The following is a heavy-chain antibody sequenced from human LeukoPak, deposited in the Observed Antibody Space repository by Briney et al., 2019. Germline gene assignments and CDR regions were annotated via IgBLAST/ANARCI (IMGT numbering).Heavy chain of an antibody. CDR2: IYYSGRT. CDR1: DGSIISYY. J-gene: IGHJ3*02. Sequence: SETRSLTCTVSDGSIISYYWSWIRQPPGKGLEWIGYIYYSGRTSYSPSLKSRVTISVDTSNNQFSLKLDSVTAADTAVYYCARHGGTVAVNDAFDIWGRGTMVTVSS. CDR3: ARHGGTVAVNDAFDI. V-gene: IGHV4-59*08. D-gene: IGHD1/OR15-1a*01.